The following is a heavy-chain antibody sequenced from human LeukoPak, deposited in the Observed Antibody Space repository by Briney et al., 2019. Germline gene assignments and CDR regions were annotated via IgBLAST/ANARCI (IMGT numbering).Heavy chain of an antibody. V-gene: IGHV3-33*01. CDR1: GFTFSSYG. Sequence: PGGSLRLSCAASGFTFSSYGMHWVRQAPGKGLEWVAVIWYDGSNKYYADSVKGRFTISRDNSKNTLYLQMNSLRAEDTAVYYCARVNSGWYQNDYWGQGTLVTVSS. J-gene: IGHJ4*02. D-gene: IGHD6-19*01. CDR2: IWYDGSNK. CDR3: ARVNSGWYQNDY.